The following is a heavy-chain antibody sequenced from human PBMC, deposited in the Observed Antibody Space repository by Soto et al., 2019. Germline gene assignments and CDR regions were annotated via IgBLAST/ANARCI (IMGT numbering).Heavy chain of an antibody. CDR3: ARSPDTAMGENDY. Sequence: GESLKISCKGSGYSFTSYWIGWVRQMPGKGLEWMGIIYPGDSDTRYSPSFQGQVTISADKSISTAYLQWGSLKASDTAMYYCARSPDTAMGENDYWGQGTLVTVSS. CDR2: IYPGDSDT. V-gene: IGHV5-51*01. CDR1: GYSFTSYW. J-gene: IGHJ4*02. D-gene: IGHD5-18*01.